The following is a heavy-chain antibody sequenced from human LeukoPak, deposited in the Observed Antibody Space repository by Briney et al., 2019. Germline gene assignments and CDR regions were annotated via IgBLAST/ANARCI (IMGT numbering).Heavy chain of an antibody. J-gene: IGHJ6*02. CDR3: AKRASPGDYSSFYYHGMDV. Sequence: GGSLRLSCAAFGFTFTDYHMSWIRQAPGKGLECVSYISPGGGSKYFADSVKGRFTISRDNAKNSLYLQMNSLTAEDTVVYYCAKRASPGDYSSFYYHGMDVWGQGTSVTVSS. CDR2: ISPGGGSK. V-gene: IGHV3-11*01. CDR1: GFTFTDYH. D-gene: IGHD2-21*01.